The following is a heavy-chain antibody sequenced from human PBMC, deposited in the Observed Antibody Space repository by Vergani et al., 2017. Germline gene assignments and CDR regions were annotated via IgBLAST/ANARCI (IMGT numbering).Heavy chain of an antibody. J-gene: IGHJ4*02. D-gene: IGHD4-17*01. CDR1: GFTFSSYA. V-gene: IGHV3-30-3*01. Sequence: QVQLVESGGGVVQPGRSLRLSCAASGFTFSSYAMHWVRQAPGKGLEWVAVISYDGSNKYYADSVKGRFTISRDNSKNTLCLQMNSLRAEDTAVYYCARAHYGSNFDYWGQGTLVTVSS. CDR3: ARAHYGSNFDY. CDR2: ISYDGSNK.